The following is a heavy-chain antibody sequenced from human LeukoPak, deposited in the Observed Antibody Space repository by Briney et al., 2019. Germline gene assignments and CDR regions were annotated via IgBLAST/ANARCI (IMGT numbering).Heavy chain of an antibody. J-gene: IGHJ4*02. CDR1: RGSFSGFF. CDR2: ITPGGST. D-gene: IGHD6-25*01. Sequence: SETLSLTCAVYRGSFSGFFWTWVRQPPGKGLEWIGDITPGGSTNYNSSLKSRLSMSLDSSRDQFSLKLSLVTAADTAVYYCTRRTRIAAGVYNIDFWGQGTLVTVSS. CDR3: TRRTRIAAGVYNIDF. V-gene: IGHV4-34*01.